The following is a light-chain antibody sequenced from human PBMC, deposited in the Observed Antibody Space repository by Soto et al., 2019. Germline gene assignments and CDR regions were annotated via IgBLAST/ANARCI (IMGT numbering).Light chain of an antibody. V-gene: IGKV1-39*01. CDR3: QQSYNSPPIT. CDR2: ATS. J-gene: IGKJ5*01. CDR1: QDIFSS. Sequence: IQMTQSPSSLSASVVDSVTITCRAGQDIFSSLNLYQHKPGKAPKLLIYATSNLQSGVPSRFSGSGSGTDFTLTISSLQPEDFGTYYCQQSYNSPPITFGQGTRLEIK.